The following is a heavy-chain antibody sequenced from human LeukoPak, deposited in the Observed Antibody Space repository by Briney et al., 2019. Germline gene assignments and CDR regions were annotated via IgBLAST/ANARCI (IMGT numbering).Heavy chain of an antibody. J-gene: IGHJ4*02. D-gene: IGHD3-10*01. V-gene: IGHV1-2*02. Sequence: GASVKVSCKASGYTFTGTGYYMHWVRQAPGQGLEWMGWINPNSGGTNYAQKFQGRVTMTRDTSITTAYMELSRLRSDDTAVYYCARRYFVSGSYYTHYWGQGTLVTVSS. CDR3: ARRYFVSGSYYTHY. CDR2: INPNSGGT. CDR1: GYTFTGTGYY.